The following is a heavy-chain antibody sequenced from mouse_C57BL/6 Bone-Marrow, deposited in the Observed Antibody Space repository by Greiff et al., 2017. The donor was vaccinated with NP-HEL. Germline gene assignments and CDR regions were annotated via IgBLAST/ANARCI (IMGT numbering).Heavy chain of an antibody. CDR1: GFTFSSYA. D-gene: IGHD2-4*01. J-gene: IGHJ2*01. CDR3: ARFYDYGADY. CDR2: ISDGGSYT. V-gene: IGHV5-4*01. Sequence: EVHLVESGGGLVKPGGSLKLSCAASGFTFSSYAMSWVRQTPEKRLEWVATISDGGSYTYYPDNVKGRFTISRDNAKNNLYLQMSHLKSEDTAMYYCARFYDYGADYWGQGTTLTGSS.